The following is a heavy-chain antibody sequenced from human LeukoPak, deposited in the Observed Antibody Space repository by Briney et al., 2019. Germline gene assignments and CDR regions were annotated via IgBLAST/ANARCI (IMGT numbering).Heavy chain of an antibody. Sequence: PGGSLRLSCAASGFTFSSYGMHWVRQAPGKGLEWVAFIRYDGSDKYYAGSVKGRFTISRDNSKNTLYLQMNSLRAEDTAVYYCAKVLLWFGEFSHFDYWGQGTLVTVSS. J-gene: IGHJ4*02. V-gene: IGHV3-30*02. CDR3: AKVLLWFGEFSHFDY. CDR1: GFTFSSYG. D-gene: IGHD3-10*01. CDR2: IRYDGSDK.